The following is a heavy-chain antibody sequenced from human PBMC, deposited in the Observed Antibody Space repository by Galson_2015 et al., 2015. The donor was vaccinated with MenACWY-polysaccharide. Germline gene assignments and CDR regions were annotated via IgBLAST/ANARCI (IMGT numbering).Heavy chain of an antibody. CDR1: GFTFSNYA. CDR2: IRGSDDNT. J-gene: IGHJ4*03. Sequence: SLRLSCAASGFTFSNYAMSWVRQAPGEGLEWVSAIRGSDDNTYYADSVKGRFTISRDTSKTTLYLQLSSLRAEDTAVYYCAKGREKTPKYYFDYWGQGTMVPGSS. CDR3: AKGREKTPKYYFDY. V-gene: IGHV3-23*01.